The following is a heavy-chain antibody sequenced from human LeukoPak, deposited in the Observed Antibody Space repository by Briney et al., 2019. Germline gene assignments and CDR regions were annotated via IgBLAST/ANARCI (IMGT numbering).Heavy chain of an antibody. V-gene: IGHV4-34*01. J-gene: IGHJ4*02. Sequence: ETLSLTCAVYGGSFSGYYWSWIRQPPGKGLEWIGEINHSGSTNYNPSLKSRVTISVDTSKNQFSLKLSSVTAAGTAVYYCARGASSSGSHRGSFDYWGQGTLVTVSS. CDR3: ARGASSSGSHRGSFDY. CDR2: INHSGST. CDR1: GGSFSGYY. D-gene: IGHD3-22*01.